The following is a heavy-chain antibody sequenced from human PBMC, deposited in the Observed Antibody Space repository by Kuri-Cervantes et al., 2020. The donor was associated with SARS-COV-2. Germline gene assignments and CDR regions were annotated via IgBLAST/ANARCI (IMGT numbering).Heavy chain of an antibody. CDR3: ARQSFDIMTGFYPGFDD. CDR2: IYYSGST. V-gene: IGHV4-59*08. Sequence: GSLRLSCTVSGGSISSYYRSWIRQPPGKGLEWIGYIYYSGSTNYNPSLKSRVTILVDTSKNQFSLKLSSVTAADTAVYYCARQSFDIMTGFYPGFDDWGRGTLVTVSS. D-gene: IGHD3-9*01. J-gene: IGHJ4*02. CDR1: GGSISSYY.